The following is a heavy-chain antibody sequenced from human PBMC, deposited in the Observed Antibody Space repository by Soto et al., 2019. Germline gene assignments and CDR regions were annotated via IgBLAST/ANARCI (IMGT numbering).Heavy chain of an antibody. V-gene: IGHV3-23*01. J-gene: IGHJ4*02. Sequence: EVQLLESGGGLVQPRESLRLSCAASGFTFSIYAMMWVRQSPGKGQEWVAGMTGSGGDIRYADSVKGRFTISKDNSKNTLYLQMNSLRAEDTAMYYCAKDAVYGDGLWLAANWGQGTLVTVSS. D-gene: IGHD2-21*02. CDR2: MTGSGGDI. CDR3: AKDAVYGDGLWLAAN. CDR1: GFTFSIYA.